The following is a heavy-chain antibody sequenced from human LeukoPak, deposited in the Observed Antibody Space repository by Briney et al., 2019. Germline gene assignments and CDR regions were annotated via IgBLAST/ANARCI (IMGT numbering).Heavy chain of an antibody. CDR1: GYSFTSYW. CDR2: IYPGDSDT. D-gene: IGHD3-10*01. Sequence: GESLKISCKGSGYSFTSYWIGWVRQMPGKGLAWMGIIYPGDSDTRYSPSFQGQVTISADKSISTAYLQWSSLKASDTAMYYCARLYMIRGIIFYFDYWGQGTLVTVSS. CDR3: ARLYMIRGIIFYFDY. V-gene: IGHV5-51*01. J-gene: IGHJ4*02.